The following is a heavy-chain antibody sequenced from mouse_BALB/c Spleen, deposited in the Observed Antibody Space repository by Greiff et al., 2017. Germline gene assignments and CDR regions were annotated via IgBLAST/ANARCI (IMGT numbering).Heavy chain of an antibody. CDR1: GFNINDYY. CDR2: IDPENGDT. D-gene: IGHD2-2*01. J-gene: IGHJ4*01. CDR3: NALPFYYGYAYAMDY. Sequence: VQLQQSGAELVRSGASVKLSCTASGFNINDYYMHWVKQRPEQGLEWIGWIDPENGDTEYAPKFQGKATMTADTSSNTAYLQLSSLTSEDTAVYYCNALPFYYGYAYAMDYWGQGTSVTVSA. V-gene: IGHV14-4*02.